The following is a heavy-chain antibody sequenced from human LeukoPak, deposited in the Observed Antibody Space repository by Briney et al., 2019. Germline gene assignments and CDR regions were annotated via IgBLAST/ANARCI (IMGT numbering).Heavy chain of an antibody. J-gene: IGHJ5*02. V-gene: IGHV4-59*01. CDR2: IHDSGSA. CDR1: GGSITGYY. CDR3: ARQRATWDAWFDP. Sequence: SETLSLTCTVSGGSITGYYWSWIRQPPGQGLEWIAYIHDSGSANYNPSLKSRVIISVDRSRNQFSLKLSSVTAADTAVYYCARQRATWDAWFDPWGQGTLVTVSS. D-gene: IGHD1-26*01.